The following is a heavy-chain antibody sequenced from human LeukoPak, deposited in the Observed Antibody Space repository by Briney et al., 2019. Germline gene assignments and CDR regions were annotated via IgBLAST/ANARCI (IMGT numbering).Heavy chain of an antibody. Sequence: ASVKVSCQASGYTFTSYGISWVRQAPGQGLEWMGWISAYNGNTNYAQKLQGRVTMTTDTSTSTAYMELRSLRSDDTAVYYCARLGLPWIQLWPSKDTLYGMDVWGQGTTVTVSS. CDR2: ISAYNGNT. CDR1: GYTFTSYG. V-gene: IGHV1-18*01. D-gene: IGHD5-18*01. J-gene: IGHJ6*02. CDR3: ARLGLPWIQLWPSKDTLYGMDV.